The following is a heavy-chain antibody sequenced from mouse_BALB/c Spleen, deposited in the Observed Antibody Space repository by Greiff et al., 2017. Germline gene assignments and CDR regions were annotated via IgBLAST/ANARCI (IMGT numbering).Heavy chain of an antibody. V-gene: IGHV1-15*01. CDR1: GYTFTDYE. CDR2: IDPETGGT. D-gene: IGHD2-4*01. J-gene: IGHJ4*01. Sequence: VQLQESGAELVRPGASVTLSCKASGYTFTDYEMHWVKQTPVHGLEWIGAIDPETGGTAYNQKFKGKATLTADKSSSTAYMELRSLTSEDSAVYYCTRSGYDYDRGAMDYWGQGTSVTVSS. CDR3: TRSGYDYDRGAMDY.